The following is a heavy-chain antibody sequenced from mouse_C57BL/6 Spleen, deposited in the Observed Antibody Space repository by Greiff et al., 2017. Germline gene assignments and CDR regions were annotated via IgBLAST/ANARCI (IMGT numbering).Heavy chain of an antibody. CDR2: IYPGDGDT. Sequence: QVQLKESGAELVKPGASVKISCKASGYAFSSYWMNWVKQRPGKGLEWIGQIYPGDGDTKYNGKFKGKATLTADKSSSTAYMQLSSLTSEDSAVYFGARSAYYGKGYFDYWGQGTTLTVSS. CDR3: ARSAYYGKGYFDY. D-gene: IGHD2-10*01. CDR1: GYAFSSYW. J-gene: IGHJ2*01. V-gene: IGHV1-80*01.